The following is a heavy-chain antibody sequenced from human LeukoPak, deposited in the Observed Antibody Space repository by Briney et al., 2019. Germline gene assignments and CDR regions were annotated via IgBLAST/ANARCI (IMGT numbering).Heavy chain of an antibody. V-gene: IGHV3-66*01. CDR2: IYSGGST. D-gene: IGHD3-10*01. CDR1: GFTVSSNY. Sequence: PGGSLRLSCAASGFTVSSNYLSWVRQAPGKGLELVSIIYSGGSTYYADSVKGTFTISRDNSKNTLHLQMTSLRAEDTAVYYCNFLRGIVPSWGQGTLVTVSS. CDR3: NFLRGIVPS. J-gene: IGHJ4*02.